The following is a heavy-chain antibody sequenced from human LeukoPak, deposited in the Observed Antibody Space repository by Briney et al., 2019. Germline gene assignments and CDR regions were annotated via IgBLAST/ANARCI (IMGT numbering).Heavy chain of an antibody. V-gene: IGHV4-39*01. J-gene: IGHJ6*03. D-gene: IGHD5-24*01. Sequence: SETLSLTCTVSGGSITSSSYYWGWIRQPPGKGLEWIGSIYYSGSTYYNPSVKSRVTISVDTSKNQFSLKLSSVTAADTAVYYCARGRRDGYTLYYMDVWAKGTTVTISS. CDR2: IYYSGST. CDR1: GGSITSSSYY. CDR3: ARGRRDGYTLYYMDV.